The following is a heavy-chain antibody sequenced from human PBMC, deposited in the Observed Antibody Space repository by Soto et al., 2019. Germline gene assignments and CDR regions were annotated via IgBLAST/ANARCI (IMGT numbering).Heavy chain of an antibody. CDR1: GFTVSNNY. V-gene: IGHV3-53*02. CDR2: IYSGGTT. D-gene: IGHD4-17*01. CDR3: ARNQPVTTLGY. Sequence: EVQLVETGGGLIQPGGSLRLSCAASGFTVSNNYMSRVRQAPGKGLECVSIIYSGGTTYYADSVRGRFTISRDHSKNTLYLQMNSLRADDTAVYFCARNQPVTTLGYWGQGTLVTVSS. J-gene: IGHJ4*02.